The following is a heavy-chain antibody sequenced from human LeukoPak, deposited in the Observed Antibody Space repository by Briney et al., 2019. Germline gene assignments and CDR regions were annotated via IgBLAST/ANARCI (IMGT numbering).Heavy chain of an antibody. CDR3: ARTAVTGTFWSDP. CDR2: IFPYDSDT. D-gene: IGHD6-19*01. J-gene: IGHJ5*02. Sequence: GESLKISCKGSGYSFPSYWIAWVRQMPGKGLEWMGIIFPYDSDTRYSPSFQGQVTISADTSISTAYLQWNSLKASDTAMYYCARTAVTGTFWSDPWGQGTLVTVSS. V-gene: IGHV5-51*01. CDR1: GYSFPSYW.